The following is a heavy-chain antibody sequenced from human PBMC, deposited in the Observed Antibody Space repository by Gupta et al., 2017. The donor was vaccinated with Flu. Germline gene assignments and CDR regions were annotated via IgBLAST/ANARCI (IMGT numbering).Heavy chain of an antibody. Sequence: QVQLQQWGAGLLKPSETLSLTCAVYGGSFSGYYWSWIRQPPGKGLEWIGEINHSGSTNDNPSLKSRVTISVDTSKNQFSLKLSSVTAADTAGYYWATMLGLIYYDSRGYLDYWGQGTRGTVA. CDR1: GGSFSGYY. J-gene: IGHJ4*02. V-gene: IGHV4-34*01. CDR2: INHSGST. CDR3: ATMLGLIYYDSRGYLDY. D-gene: IGHD3-22*01.